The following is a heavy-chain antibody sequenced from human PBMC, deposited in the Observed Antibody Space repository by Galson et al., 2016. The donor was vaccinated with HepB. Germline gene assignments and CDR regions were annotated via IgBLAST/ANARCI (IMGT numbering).Heavy chain of an antibody. D-gene: IGHD6-13*01. CDR2: VISKTAGGTT. CDR1: GFTFSNAW. Sequence: SLRLSCAASGFTFSNAWMNWVRQAPGKGLEWVGRVISKTAGGTTDYAAPVKGRFTISRDDSKNTVYLQMNSLTTEDTAVYYCTTAGGTAGGSSWPPHLGQGTLVTVSS. V-gene: IGHV3-15*07. J-gene: IGHJ4*02. CDR3: TTAGGTAGGSSWPPH.